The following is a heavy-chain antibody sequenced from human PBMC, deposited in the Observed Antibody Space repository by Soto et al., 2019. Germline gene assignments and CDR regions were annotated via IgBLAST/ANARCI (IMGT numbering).Heavy chain of an antibody. D-gene: IGHD6-13*01. CDR1: GYTLTELS. Sequence: ASVKVSCKVSGYTLTELSMHWVRQAPGKGLEWMGGFDPEDGETIYAQKFQGRVTMTEDTSTDTAYMELSSLRSEDTAVYYCATSPIDNSSSSWYGPFDYWGQGTLVTVSS. CDR3: ATSPIDNSSSSWYGPFDY. CDR2: FDPEDGET. V-gene: IGHV1-24*01. J-gene: IGHJ4*02.